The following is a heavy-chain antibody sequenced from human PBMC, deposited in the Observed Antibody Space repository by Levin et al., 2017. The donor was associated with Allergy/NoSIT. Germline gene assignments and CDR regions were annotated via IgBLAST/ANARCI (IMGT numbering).Heavy chain of an antibody. Sequence: GESLKISCAASGFTFSDYYMSWIRQAPGKGLEWVSYISSSSIYTNYADSVKGRFTISRDNAKNSLYLQMNSLRAEDTAVYYCARDAKKVAMADFNWFDPWGQGTLVTVSS. CDR2: ISSSSIYT. J-gene: IGHJ5*02. CDR1: GFTFSDYY. V-gene: IGHV3-11*05. D-gene: IGHD6-19*01. CDR3: ARDAKKVAMADFNWFDP.